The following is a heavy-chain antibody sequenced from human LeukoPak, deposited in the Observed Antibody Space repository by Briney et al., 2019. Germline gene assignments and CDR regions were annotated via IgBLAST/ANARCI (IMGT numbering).Heavy chain of an antibody. CDR2: ISHSGST. D-gene: IGHD6-13*01. Sequence: SETLSLTCGVYGGSLSGYYWIWMRDPPGKGVEWSGEISHSGSTKYNPFLESRVTISVDTSKSQLSLKLSSVTVADTAVYYCARGNTAAAGKVYFDYWGQGTLVTVSS. J-gene: IGHJ4*02. V-gene: IGHV4-34*01. CDR3: ARGNTAAAGKVYFDY. CDR1: GGSLSGYY.